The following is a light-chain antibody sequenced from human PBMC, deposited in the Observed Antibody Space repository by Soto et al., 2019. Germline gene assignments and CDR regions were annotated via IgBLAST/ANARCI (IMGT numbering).Light chain of an antibody. V-gene: IGLV2-8*01. CDR1: SSDVGGYNY. Sequence: QSALTQPPSASGSPGQSVTISCTGSSSDVGGYNYVSWYQQHPGKAPELMIYEVNKRPSGVPNRFSGSKSGNTASLTVSGLQAEDEAEYYCSSYEGSNNLVLFGGGTKLTVL. CDR2: EVN. CDR3: SSYEGSNNLVL. J-gene: IGLJ2*01.